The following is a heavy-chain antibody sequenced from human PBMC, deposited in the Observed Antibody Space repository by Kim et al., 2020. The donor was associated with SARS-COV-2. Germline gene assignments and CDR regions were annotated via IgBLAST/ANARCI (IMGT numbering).Heavy chain of an antibody. CDR2: SGST. CDR3: ARGWYSDY. Sequence: SGSTNSSPSLKSRVTISVETSKNQFSLKLSSVTAADTAVYYCARGWYSDYWGQGTLVTVSS. V-gene: IGHV4-34*01. J-gene: IGHJ4*02.